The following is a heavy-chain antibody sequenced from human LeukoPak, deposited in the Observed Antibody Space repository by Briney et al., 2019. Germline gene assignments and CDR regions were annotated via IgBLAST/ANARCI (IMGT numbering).Heavy chain of an antibody. J-gene: IGHJ4*02. Sequence: GGSLRLSCAASGFTFSSYAMSWVRQAPGKGLEWVSAISGSGGSTYYADSVKGRFTISRDNSKNTLYLQMNSLRAEDTAVYYRAKVLTGYFDSFDYWGQGTLVTVSS. CDR2: ISGSGGST. CDR3: AKVLTGYFDSFDY. V-gene: IGHV3-23*01. CDR1: GFTFSSYA. D-gene: IGHD3-9*01.